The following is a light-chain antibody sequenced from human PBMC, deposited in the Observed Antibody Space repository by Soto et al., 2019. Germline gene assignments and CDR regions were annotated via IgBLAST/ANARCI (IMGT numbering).Light chain of an antibody. CDR3: QQCSTPPLT. V-gene: IGKV3-20*01. CDR2: DAS. Sequence: DIVLTQSPGTLSLSPGERATLSCRASQSVPRDYLAWYQQKPGQAPRLLIHDASNRASGIPDRFSGSGSGTDFTLTISRLEPEDFAVYYCQQCSTPPLTFGGGTKLEMK. CDR1: QSVPRDY. J-gene: IGKJ4*01.